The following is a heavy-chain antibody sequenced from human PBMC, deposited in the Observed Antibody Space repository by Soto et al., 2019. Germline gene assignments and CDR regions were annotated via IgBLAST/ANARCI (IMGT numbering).Heavy chain of an antibody. J-gene: IGHJ6*03. V-gene: IGHV3-74*01. CDR2: INSDGSST. CDR3: STLFCICSSCSPLRYYYYYMDV. Sequence: GGSLRLSCAASGFTFSSYWMHWVRQAPGKGLVWVSRINSDGSSTSYADSVKGRFTISRDNAKNTLYQQMNSLRAEDTDVYYSSTLFCICSSCSPLRYYYYYMDVWGKGTTVTVSS. D-gene: IGHD2-2*01. CDR1: GFTFSSYW.